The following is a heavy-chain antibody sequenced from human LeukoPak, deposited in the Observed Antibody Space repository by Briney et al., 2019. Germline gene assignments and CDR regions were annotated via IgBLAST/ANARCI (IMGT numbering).Heavy chain of an antibody. CDR3: ARGDTAMVTKYYYYYMDV. D-gene: IGHD5-18*01. CDR1: GYTFTGYY. Sequence: ASVKVSCKASGYTFTGYYMNWVRQAPGQGLEWMGIINPSGGSTSYAQKFQGRVTMTRDTSTSTVYMELSSLRSEDTAVYYCARGDTAMVTKYYYYYMDVWGKGTTVTISS. V-gene: IGHV1-46*01. CDR2: INPSGGST. J-gene: IGHJ6*03.